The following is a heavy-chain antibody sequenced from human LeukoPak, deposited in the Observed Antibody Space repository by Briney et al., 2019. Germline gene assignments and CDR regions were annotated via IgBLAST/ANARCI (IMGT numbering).Heavy chain of an antibody. J-gene: IGHJ4*02. V-gene: IGHV3-48*01. CDR1: GFTFSSYS. CDR2: ISSSSSTI. D-gene: IGHD3-3*01. CDR3: ARDRGAYDSWSGYDY. Sequence: PGGSLRLSCAASGFTFSSYSMNWVRQAPGKGLEWVSYISSSSSTIYYADSVKGRFTVSRDNAKNSLYLQMNSLRAEDTAVYYCARDRGAYDSWSGYDYWGQGTLVTVSS.